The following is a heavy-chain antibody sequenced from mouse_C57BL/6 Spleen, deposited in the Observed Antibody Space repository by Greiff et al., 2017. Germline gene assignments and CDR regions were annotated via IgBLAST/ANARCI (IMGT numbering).Heavy chain of an antibody. D-gene: IGHD1-1*01. CDR2: IDPSDSYT. CDR1: GYTFTSYW. J-gene: IGHJ1*03. V-gene: IGHV1-69*01. CDR3: ARLNYTGYFDV. Sequence: VQLQQPGAELVMPGASVKLSCKASGYTFTSYWMHWVKQRPGQGLEWIGEIDPSDSYTNYNQKFKGKSTLTVDKSSSTAYMQLSSLTSEDSAVYYCARLNYTGYFDVWGTGTTVTVSS.